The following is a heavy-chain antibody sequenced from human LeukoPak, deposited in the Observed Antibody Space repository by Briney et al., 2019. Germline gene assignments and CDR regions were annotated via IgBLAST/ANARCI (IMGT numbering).Heavy chain of an antibody. CDR3: ARDFGSSWYTDFDY. CDR2: ISSSSSYI. V-gene: IGHV3-21*01. Sequence: GGSLRLSCAASGFTFSSYSMNWVRQAPGKELEWVSSISSSSSYIYYADSVKGRFTISRDNAKNSLYLQMNSLRAEDTAVYYCARDFGSSWYTDFDYWGQGTLVTVSS. D-gene: IGHD6-13*01. CDR1: GFTFSSYS. J-gene: IGHJ4*02.